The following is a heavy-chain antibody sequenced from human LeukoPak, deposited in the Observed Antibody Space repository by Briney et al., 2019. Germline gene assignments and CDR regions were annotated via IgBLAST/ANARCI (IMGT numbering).Heavy chain of an antibody. CDR2: ISYDGSNK. V-gene: IGHV3-30*18. J-gene: IGHJ4*02. D-gene: IGHD2-21*02. CDR1: GFTFRSYG. Sequence: GGCLRLSCAASGFTFRSYGMHWVRPAPGKGLEWVAVISYDGSNKYYADSVKGRFTISRDNSKNTLYLQMNSLRAEDTAVYYCAKDYCGGDCYPDYWGQGTLVTVSS. CDR3: AKDYCGGDCYPDY.